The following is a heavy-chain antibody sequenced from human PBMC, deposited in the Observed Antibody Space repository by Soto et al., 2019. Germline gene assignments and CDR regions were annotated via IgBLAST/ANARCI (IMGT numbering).Heavy chain of an antibody. CDR3: ARAKNYNWGLDAFDI. J-gene: IGHJ3*02. CDR1: GFTFSDHY. Sequence: GGSLRLSCAASGFTFSDHYMDWVRQAPGKGLEWVGRTRNKANSYTTEYAASVKGRFTISRDDSKNSLYLQMNSLKTEDTAVYYCARAKNYNWGLDAFDIWGQGTMVTVSS. D-gene: IGHD7-27*01. V-gene: IGHV3-72*01. CDR2: TRNKANSYTT.